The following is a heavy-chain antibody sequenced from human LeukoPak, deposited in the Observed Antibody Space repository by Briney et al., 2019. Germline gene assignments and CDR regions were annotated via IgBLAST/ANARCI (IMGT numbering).Heavy chain of an antibody. CDR1: GGAFSSYA. CDR2: IIPIFGTA. J-gene: IGHJ3*02. CDR3: ARGEGWDYDSSGYYHAFDI. Sequence: AASVKVSCKASGGAFSSYAISWVRQAPGQGLDWMGRIIPIFGTANYAQKFQGRVTITTDESTSTAYMELSSLRSEDTAVYYCARGEGWDYDSSGYYHAFDIWGQGTMVTVSS. D-gene: IGHD3-22*01. V-gene: IGHV1-69*05.